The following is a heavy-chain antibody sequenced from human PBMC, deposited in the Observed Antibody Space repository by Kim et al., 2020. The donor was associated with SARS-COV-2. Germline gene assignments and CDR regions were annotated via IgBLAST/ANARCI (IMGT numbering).Heavy chain of an antibody. CDR3: ARDMNGDSNSNYYDSSGYPDY. CDR1: GFTFSFYS. Sequence: GGSLRLSCAASGFTFSFYSMNWVRQAPGKGLEWVSSISSSSNYIYYADSVKGRFSISRDNAKNSLSLQMNSLRAEDTAVYYCARDMNGDSNSNYYDSSGYPDYWGQGTLVTVSS. J-gene: IGHJ4*02. D-gene: IGHD3-22*01. V-gene: IGHV3-21*01. CDR2: ISSSSNYI.